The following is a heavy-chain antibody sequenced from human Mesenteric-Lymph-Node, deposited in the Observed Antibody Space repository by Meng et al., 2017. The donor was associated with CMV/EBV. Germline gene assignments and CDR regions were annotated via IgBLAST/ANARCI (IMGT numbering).Heavy chain of an antibody. J-gene: IGHJ1*01. CDR2: ISGSGGAT. V-gene: IGHV3-23*04. D-gene: IGHD3/OR15-3a*01. CDR3: ARVRTGSGIDFQH. CDR1: GFTVSGNY. Sequence: VHLVESGGGVVQPGRSQRISCAASGFTVSGNYMSWFRPGPGKVLEWVSAISGSGGATYYADCVQGRFTISRDNSQNTLYLRMNSLRAEDTAVYYCARVRTGSGIDFQHWGQGTLVTVSS.